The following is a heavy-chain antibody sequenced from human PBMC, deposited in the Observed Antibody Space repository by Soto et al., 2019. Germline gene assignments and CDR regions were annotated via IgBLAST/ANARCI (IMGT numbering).Heavy chain of an antibody. J-gene: IGHJ6*03. CDR2: IYYSGST. V-gene: IGHV4-59*08. CDR1: GFSISSYY. D-gene: IGHD3-3*01. CDR3: ARQGVWSGPAYYYYYMDV. Sequence: PSETLSLTCTVSGFSISSYYWSWIRQPPGKGLEWIGYIYYSGSTNYNPSLKSRVTISVDTSKNQFSLKLSSVTTADTAVYYCARQGVWSGPAYYYYYMDVWGKGTTVTVSS.